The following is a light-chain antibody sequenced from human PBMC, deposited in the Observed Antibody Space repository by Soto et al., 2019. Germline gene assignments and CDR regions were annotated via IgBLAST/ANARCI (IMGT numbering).Light chain of an antibody. Sequence: QSALTQPRSVSGSPGQSVTISCTGTSSDVGAYNYVSWYQQYPGKAPKLIIRDVNKRPSGVPDRFSGAKSGNAASLTISGLRAGDEADYYCCSYAGRYWVFGGGTKVTVL. CDR1: SSDVGAYNY. J-gene: IGLJ3*02. CDR2: DVN. V-gene: IGLV2-11*01. CDR3: CSYAGRYWV.